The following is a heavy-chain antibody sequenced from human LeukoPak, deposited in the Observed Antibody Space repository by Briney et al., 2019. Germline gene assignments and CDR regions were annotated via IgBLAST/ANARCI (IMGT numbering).Heavy chain of an antibody. D-gene: IGHD3-16*01. V-gene: IGHV4-59*08. CDR1: TASISDYY. Sequence: PSETLSLTCTVSTASISDYYWSWIRQPPGKGLEWIGYVYYSGSTSYNPALKSRVTISLDTSKNQFSLKLSSVTAADTAVYYCASAASGGVWYLDLWGRGTLVNVSS. J-gene: IGHJ2*01. CDR2: VYYSGST. CDR3: ASAASGGVWYLDL.